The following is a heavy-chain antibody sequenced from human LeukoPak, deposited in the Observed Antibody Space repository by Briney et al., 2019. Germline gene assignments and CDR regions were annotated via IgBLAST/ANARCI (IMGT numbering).Heavy chain of an antibody. D-gene: IGHD1-1*01. CDR3: VRARMSGTTPKAGNWFDP. CDR1: GYMFISYA. V-gene: IGHV1-3*01. Sequence: ASVKVSCKASGYMFISYAIHWVRQAPGQRLEWMGWINPANGNTRISQKFQGRVTITRDTSATTAYMDLSSLRSEDTAVFYCVRARMSGTTPKAGNWFDPWGQGTLVTVSS. CDR2: INPANGNT. J-gene: IGHJ5*02.